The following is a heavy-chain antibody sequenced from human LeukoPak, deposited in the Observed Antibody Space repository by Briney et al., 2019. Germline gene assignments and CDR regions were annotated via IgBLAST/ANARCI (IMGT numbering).Heavy chain of an antibody. Sequence: SETLSLTCAVYGGSFSGYYWSWIRQPPGKGLEWIGEIVQSGNTKYNPSLKSRVNLSADTSKNQISLNLTSVTAADTAVYYCARFGSSTWYKGAFDIWGQGTMVTVAS. J-gene: IGHJ3*02. CDR3: ARFGSSTWYKGAFDI. CDR1: GGSFSGYY. V-gene: IGHV4-34*12. D-gene: IGHD6-13*01. CDR2: IVQSGNT.